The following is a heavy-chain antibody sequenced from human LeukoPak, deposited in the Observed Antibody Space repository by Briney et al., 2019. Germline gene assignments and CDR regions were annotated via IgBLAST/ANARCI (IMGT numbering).Heavy chain of an antibody. CDR2: IYYSGST. CDR1: GGSISSSSYY. CDR3: ARNPLGTVTTLGWFAP. D-gene: IGHD4-17*01. V-gene: IGHV4-39*07. J-gene: IGHJ5*02. Sequence: SETLSLTCTVSGGSISSSSYYWGWVRQPPGKGLEWIGSIYYSGSTYYNPSLKSRVTISVDKSKNQFSLKLSSVTAADTAVYHCARNPLGTVTTLGWFAPWGQGTLVTVSS.